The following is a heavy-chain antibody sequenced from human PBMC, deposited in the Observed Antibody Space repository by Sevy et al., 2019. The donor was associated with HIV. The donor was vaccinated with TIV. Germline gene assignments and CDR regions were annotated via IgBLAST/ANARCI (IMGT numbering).Heavy chain of an antibody. CDR3: ARGPRLSDYVWGSHPYYFDY. D-gene: IGHD3-16*02. CDR1: GGSFNDYS. CDR2: INQSGNT. J-gene: IGHJ4*01. Sequence: KQSQTLSLTCAVYGGSFNDYSWSWIRQPPGKGLEWIGEINQSGNTNYNPSLESRVTTSIDSSKNQFSLTLTSVTAADTAVYYCARGPRLSDYVWGSHPYYFDYWGHGMMVTVSS. V-gene: IGHV4-34*01.